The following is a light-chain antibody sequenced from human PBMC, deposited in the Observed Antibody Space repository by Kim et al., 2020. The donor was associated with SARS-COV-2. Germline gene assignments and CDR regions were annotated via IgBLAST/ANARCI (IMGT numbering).Light chain of an antibody. CDR1: QSVRSSR. Sequence: EIVLTQSPGTLSLSPGERVTLSCRASQSVRSSRLAWYQQKPGQAPRLLIFDASNRATGIPDRFSGSGSGTDFTLTLSRLEPEDFAVYYCQQYGSSFTFGQGTKLEI. V-gene: IGKV3-20*01. J-gene: IGKJ2*01. CDR2: DAS. CDR3: QQYGSSFT.